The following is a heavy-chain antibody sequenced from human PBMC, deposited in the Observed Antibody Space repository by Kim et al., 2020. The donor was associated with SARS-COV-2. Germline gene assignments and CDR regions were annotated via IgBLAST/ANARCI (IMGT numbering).Heavy chain of an antibody. CDR2: IIPIFGTA. D-gene: IGHD2-21*02. Sequence: SVKVSCKASGGTFSSYAISWVRQAPGQGLEWMGGIIPIFGTANYAQKFQGRVTITADEFTSTAYMELSSLKSEDTAVYYCATRPAGGNSAFDIWFDPWGQGTLVTVSS. CDR1: GGTFSSYA. CDR3: ATRPAGGNSAFDIWFDP. V-gene: IGHV1-69*13. J-gene: IGHJ5*02.